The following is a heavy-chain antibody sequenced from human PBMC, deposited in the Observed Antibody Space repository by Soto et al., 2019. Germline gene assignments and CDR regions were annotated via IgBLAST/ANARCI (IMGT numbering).Heavy chain of an antibody. V-gene: IGHV1-3*01. Sequence: ASVKVSCKASGYTFTSYAMHWVRQAPGQRLEWMGWINAGNGNTKYSQKFQGRVTITRDTSASTAYMELSSLRSEDTAVYYCARDLPYGGAVLAYWGQGTLVTVSS. CDR3: ARDLPYGGAVLAY. D-gene: IGHD3-16*01. J-gene: IGHJ4*02. CDR2: INAGNGNT. CDR1: GYTFTSYA.